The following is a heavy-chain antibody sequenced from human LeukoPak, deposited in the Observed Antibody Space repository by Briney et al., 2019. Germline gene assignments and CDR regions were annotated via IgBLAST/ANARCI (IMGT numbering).Heavy chain of an antibody. J-gene: IGHJ4*02. Sequence: GGSLRLSCVSSGFTFDDYDMNWVRQAPGKGLEWVSYISFGGSTAYYGESVKGRFTVSKDNAKKSLYLHMNSPRAEDTAVYYCAVNLVSTLDFWGQGVQVTVAS. CDR2: ISFGGSTA. D-gene: IGHD5/OR15-5a*01. CDR1: GFTFDDYD. V-gene: IGHV3-48*03. CDR3: AVNLVSTLDF.